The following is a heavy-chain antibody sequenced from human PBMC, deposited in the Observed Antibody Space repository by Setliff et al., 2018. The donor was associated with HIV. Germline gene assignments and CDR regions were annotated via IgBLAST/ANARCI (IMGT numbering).Heavy chain of an antibody. V-gene: IGHV4-59*01. D-gene: IGHD3-9*01. CDR2: IYYSGST. CDR3: ARGNPDYDILTGYWSHYFDY. J-gene: IGHJ4*02. CDR1: GDSINSYY. Sequence: SETLSLTCTVSGDSINSYYWTWTRQPPGKGLEWIGNIYYSGSTNFNPSLKSRVTISLDTSKNQFSLKLNSVTAADTAVYYCARGNPDYDILTGYWSHYFDYWGQGTLVTVSS.